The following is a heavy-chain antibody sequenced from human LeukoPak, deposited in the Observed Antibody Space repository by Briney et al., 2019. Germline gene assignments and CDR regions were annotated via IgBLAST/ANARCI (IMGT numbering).Heavy chain of an antibody. Sequence: SETLSLTCTVSGGSISSGGYYWGWIRQPPGKGLEWIGRIYYSGTTYYNPSLKSRVTISVDTSKNQFSLKLGSVTAADTAVYYCARLSFSSSGWYPLDYWGQGSLVTVSS. V-gene: IGHV4-39*01. D-gene: IGHD6-19*01. CDR3: ARLSFSSSGWYPLDY. CDR2: IYYSGTT. J-gene: IGHJ4*02. CDR1: GGSISSGGYY.